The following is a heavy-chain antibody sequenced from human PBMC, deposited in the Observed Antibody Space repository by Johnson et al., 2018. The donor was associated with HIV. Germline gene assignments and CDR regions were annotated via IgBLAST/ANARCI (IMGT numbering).Heavy chain of an antibody. CDR1: GFTFSSYG. CDR2: IWYDGNNK. Sequence: QVQLVESGGGVVQPGRSLRLSCAASGFTFSSYGMHWVRQAPGKGLEWVAVIWYDGNNKYSGDSVKGRFTISRDNSKNTLYLQMNSLRAEDTAVYYCARHRGVQAGLGAFDIWGQGTMVTVSS. D-gene: IGHD1-1*01. CDR3: ARHRGVQAGLGAFDI. V-gene: IGHV3-33*01. J-gene: IGHJ3*02.